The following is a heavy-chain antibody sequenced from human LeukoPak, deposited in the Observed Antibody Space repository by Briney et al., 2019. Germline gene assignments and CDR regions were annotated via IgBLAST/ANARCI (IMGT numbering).Heavy chain of an antibody. Sequence: GGSLRLSCAASGFTVSSNYMSWVRQAPGKGLEWVSVIYSGGSTYYADSVKGRFTISRDNSKNTLYLQMNSLRAEDTAVYYCARGIGYLRELAFDYWGQGTLVTVSS. CDR1: GFTVSSNY. CDR3: ARGIGYLRELAFDY. D-gene: IGHD3-16*01. CDR2: IYSGGST. V-gene: IGHV3-53*01. J-gene: IGHJ4*02.